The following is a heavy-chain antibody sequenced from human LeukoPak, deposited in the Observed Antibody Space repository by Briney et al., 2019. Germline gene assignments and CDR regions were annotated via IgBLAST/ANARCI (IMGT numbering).Heavy chain of an antibody. D-gene: IGHD5-18*01. CDR3: ARDTAKRDAFDI. CDR1: GGTFSSYA. Sequence: SVKVSCKASGGTFSSYAISWVRQAPGQGLEWMGGIIPTFGTANYAQKFQGRVTITTDESTSTAYMELSSLRSEDTAVYYCARDTAKRDAFDIWGQGTMVTVSS. J-gene: IGHJ3*02. V-gene: IGHV1-69*05. CDR2: IIPTFGTA.